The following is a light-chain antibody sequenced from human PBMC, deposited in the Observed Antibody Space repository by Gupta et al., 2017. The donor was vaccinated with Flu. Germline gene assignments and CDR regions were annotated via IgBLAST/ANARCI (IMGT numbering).Light chain of an antibody. Sequence: EIVLTQSPGTLSLSPGERATLSCRASQRVGITYLAWYQQRPGQTPRLLIYGASRRATGIPDRFSGSGSGTDFTLTISRLEPEDFAVYYWQQDGPSPTFGQGTKVEVK. J-gene: IGKJ1*01. CDR3: QQDGPSPT. V-gene: IGKV3-20*01. CDR1: QRVGITY. CDR2: GAS.